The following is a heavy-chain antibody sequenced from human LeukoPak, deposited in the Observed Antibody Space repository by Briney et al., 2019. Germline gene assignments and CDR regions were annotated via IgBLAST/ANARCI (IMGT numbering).Heavy chain of an antibody. J-gene: IGHJ4*02. CDR3: ASERNYYDTIGYYYAGVDY. CDR1: GYTFTGYY. V-gene: IGHV1-2*02. D-gene: IGHD3-22*01. Sequence: ASVKVSCKAYGYTFTGYYMHWVRQPTGQGLEWMGWINPNSGGTKYAQKFQGSVTMTRDTSISTAYMELSRLRSDDTAVYYCASERNYYDTIGYYYAGVDYWGQGTLVTVSS. CDR2: INPNSGGT.